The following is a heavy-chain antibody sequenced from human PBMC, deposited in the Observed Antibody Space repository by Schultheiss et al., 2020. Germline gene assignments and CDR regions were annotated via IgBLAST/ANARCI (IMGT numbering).Heavy chain of an antibody. CDR1: GYTFTTYW. CDR3: ARRSDAFEYFHH. Sequence: GESLKISCRGSGYTFTTYWIAWVRQMPGKGLEWMGIINPGDSDTRYSPSFQGQVTISADRSISTAYLQWSSLKASDTAIYYCARRSDAFEYFHHWGQGTLVTVSS. D-gene: IGHD2-2*01. J-gene: IGHJ1*01. V-gene: IGHV5-51*01. CDR2: INPGDSDT.